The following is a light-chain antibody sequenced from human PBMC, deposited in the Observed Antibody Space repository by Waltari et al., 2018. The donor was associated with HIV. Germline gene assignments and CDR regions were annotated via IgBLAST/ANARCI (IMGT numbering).Light chain of an antibody. V-gene: IGLV2-8*01. CDR1: SSDLGLYTF. CDR3: FSYAGNNYLL. Sequence: QSALTQPPSASGSPGQSVTISCAGTSSDLGLYTFVSWYQHHPGKAPKLMISEVSRRPSGVPDRFSGSKSGNTASLTVSGLQAEDEAAYYCFSYAGNNYLLFGGGTKLTVL. J-gene: IGLJ2*01. CDR2: EVS.